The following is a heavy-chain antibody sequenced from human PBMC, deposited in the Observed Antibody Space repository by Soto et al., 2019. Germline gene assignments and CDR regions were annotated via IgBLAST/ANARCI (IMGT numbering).Heavy chain of an antibody. V-gene: IGHV1-8*01. D-gene: IGHD5-12*01. CDR1: GYTFTSYD. CDR2: MNPNSGNT. Sequence: ASVKVSCKASGYTFTSYDINWVRQATGQGLEWMGWMNPNSGNTGYAQKFQGRVTMTRNTSISTAYMELSSLRSEDTAVYYCARQPKKCLRNWFDACGEGTLVTVSS. J-gene: IGHJ5*02. CDR3: ARQPKKCLRNWFDA.